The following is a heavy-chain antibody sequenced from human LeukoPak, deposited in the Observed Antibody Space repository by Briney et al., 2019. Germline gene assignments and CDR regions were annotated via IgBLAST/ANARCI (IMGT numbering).Heavy chain of an antibody. CDR3: ARDSSGWYYDY. J-gene: IGHJ4*02. CDR2: IIAYNGNT. D-gene: IGHD6-19*01. CDR1: GYTLTSYG. V-gene: IGHV1-18*01. Sequence: ASVKVSCKASGYTLTSYGISCVRQPPGHALVWMGWIIAYNGNTNYPQKLQGRVTMTTDTSTSTAYMELRSLRSDDTAVCYCARDSSGWYYDYWGQGTLVTVSS.